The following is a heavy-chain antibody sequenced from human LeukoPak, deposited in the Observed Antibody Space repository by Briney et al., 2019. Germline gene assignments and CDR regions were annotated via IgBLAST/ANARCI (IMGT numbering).Heavy chain of an antibody. CDR3: AKPLVTIFGVVIRSKSGFDY. J-gene: IGHJ4*02. V-gene: IGHV3-23*01. CDR1: GFTFSSSA. D-gene: IGHD3-3*01. CDR2: ISGSGGST. Sequence: GGSLRLSCAASGFTFSSSAMTWVRQAPGKGVEWVSHISGSGGSTYYADSVKGRFTISRDNSKNTLYLQMNSLRAEDTAVYYCAKPLVTIFGVVIRSKSGFDYWGQGTLVTVSS.